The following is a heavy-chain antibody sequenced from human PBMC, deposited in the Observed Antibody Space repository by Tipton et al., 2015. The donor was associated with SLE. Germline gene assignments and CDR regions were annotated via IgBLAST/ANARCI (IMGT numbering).Heavy chain of an antibody. V-gene: IGHV3-11*04. CDR3: AKEKDCTGGVCYGAFDY. CDR2: ISSSGTTI. D-gene: IGHD2-8*02. J-gene: IGHJ4*02. Sequence: GSLRLSCAAFGFSFSDYYMNWIHQAPGKGLEWVSYISSSGTTIYYADSVKGRFTISRDNSKNTLYLQMNSLRAEDTAVYYCAKEKDCTGGVCYGAFDYWRQGTLVTVSS. CDR1: GFSFSDYY.